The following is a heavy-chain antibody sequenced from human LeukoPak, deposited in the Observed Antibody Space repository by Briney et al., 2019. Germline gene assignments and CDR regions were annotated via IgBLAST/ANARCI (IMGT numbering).Heavy chain of an antibody. CDR3: ARDGRNYDFWSGYRLDAFDI. D-gene: IGHD3-3*01. V-gene: IGHV3-53*01. J-gene: IGHJ3*02. CDR2: IYSGGST. CDR1: GFTVSSNY. Sequence: GGSLRLSCAASGFTVSSNYMSWVRQAPGKGLEWVSVIYSGGSTYYADSVKGRFTISRDNSKNTLYLQMNSLRAEDTVVYYCARDGRNYDFWSGYRLDAFDIWGQGTMVTVSS.